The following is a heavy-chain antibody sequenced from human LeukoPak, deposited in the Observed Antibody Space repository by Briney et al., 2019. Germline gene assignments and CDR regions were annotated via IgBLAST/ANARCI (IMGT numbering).Heavy chain of an antibody. CDR1: GGSISSGDYY. D-gene: IGHD4-17*01. V-gene: IGHV4-30-4*01. CDR2: IYYSGST. CDR3: ARGYWDYAEGPFDY. J-gene: IGHJ4*02. Sequence: SETLSLTCTVSGGSISSGDYYWSWIRQPPGKGLEWIGYIYYSGSTYYKPSLKSRVTISVDTSKNQFSLKLSSVTAADTAVYYCARGYWDYAEGPFDYWGQGTLVTVSS.